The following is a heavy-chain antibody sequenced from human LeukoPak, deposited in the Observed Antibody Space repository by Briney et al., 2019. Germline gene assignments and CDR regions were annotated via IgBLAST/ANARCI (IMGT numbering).Heavy chain of an antibody. CDR1: GFTVSSNY. D-gene: IGHD1-26*01. Sequence: PGGPLRLSCAASGFTVSSNYMSWVRQAPGKGLEWVSVIYSGGSTYYADSVKGRFTISRDNSKNTLYLQMNSLRAEDTAVYYCARSIVGATRGYWGQGTLVTVSS. CDR3: ARSIVGATRGY. V-gene: IGHV3-66*02. CDR2: IYSGGST. J-gene: IGHJ4*02.